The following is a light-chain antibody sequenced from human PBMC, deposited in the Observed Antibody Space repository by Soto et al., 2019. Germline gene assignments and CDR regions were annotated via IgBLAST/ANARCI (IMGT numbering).Light chain of an antibody. V-gene: IGKV3D-15*01. Sequence: EVVLTQSPATLSLSPGERASLSCRASQSVSTKLAWYQQKPGQAPSLLIYGASTRATGIPARFSGSGSATEFTLTISSLQSEDFAVYYCQQYNDWPPWTFGQGTKVEIK. J-gene: IGKJ1*01. CDR3: QQYNDWPPWT. CDR2: GAS. CDR1: QSVSTK.